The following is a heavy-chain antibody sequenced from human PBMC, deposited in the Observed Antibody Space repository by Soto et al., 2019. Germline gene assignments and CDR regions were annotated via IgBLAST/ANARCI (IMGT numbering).Heavy chain of an antibody. CDR1: GGTFSSYA. D-gene: IGHD1-7*01. CDR3: ARAPRDNWNYGRLRGGMDV. J-gene: IGHJ6*02. V-gene: IGHV1-69*13. Sequence: SVKVSCKASGGTFSSYAISWVRQAPGQGLEWMGGIIPIFGTANYAQKFQGRVTITADESTSTAYVELSSLRSEDTAVYYCARAPRDNWNYGRLRGGMDVWGQGTTVTVSS. CDR2: IIPIFGTA.